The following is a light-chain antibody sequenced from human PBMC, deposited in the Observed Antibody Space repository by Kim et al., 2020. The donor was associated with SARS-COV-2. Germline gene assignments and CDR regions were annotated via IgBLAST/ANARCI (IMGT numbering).Light chain of an antibody. Sequence: ATLSWSPGERATLACSASQSVSSYLAWYQQKPGQAPRLLIYDASNRATGIPARFSGSGSGTDFTLTISSLEPEDFAVYYCQQPGTFGPGTKVDIK. CDR1: QSVSSY. CDR2: DAS. CDR3: QQPGT. J-gene: IGKJ3*01. V-gene: IGKV3-11*01.